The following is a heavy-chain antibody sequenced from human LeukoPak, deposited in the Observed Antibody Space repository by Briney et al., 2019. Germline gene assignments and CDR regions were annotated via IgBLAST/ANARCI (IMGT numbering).Heavy chain of an antibody. J-gene: IGHJ4*02. CDR3: ARGEAPLGSSSWGA. CDR2: MNPNSGNT. Sequence: ASVKVSCKASGYTFTSYDINWVRQATGQGLEWMGWMNPNSGNTGYAQKFQGRVTMTRNTSISTAYMELSSLRSEDTAVHYCARGEAPLGSSSWGAWGQGTLVTVSS. V-gene: IGHV1-8*01. D-gene: IGHD6-13*01. CDR1: GYTFTSYD.